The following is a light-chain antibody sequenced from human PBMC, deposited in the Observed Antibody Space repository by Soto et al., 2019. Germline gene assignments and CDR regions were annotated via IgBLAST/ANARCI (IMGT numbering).Light chain of an antibody. Sequence: QAVVTQPPSASGTPGQRVTISCSGSSSNIGSNYVYWYHQLPGTAPKLVIYRNNQRPSGVPDRISGSKSGTSASLAISGPRSEDEADYYCAAWDDRLSGLVFDRGTKVTVL. J-gene: IGLJ2*01. CDR2: RNN. V-gene: IGLV1-47*01. CDR1: SSNIGSNY. CDR3: AAWDDRLSGLV.